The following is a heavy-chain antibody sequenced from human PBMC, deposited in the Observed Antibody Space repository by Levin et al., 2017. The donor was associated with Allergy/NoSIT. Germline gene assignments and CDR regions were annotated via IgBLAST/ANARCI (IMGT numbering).Heavy chain of an antibody. V-gene: IGHV3-48*01. D-gene: IGHD3-9*01. CDR1: GFTFSSYS. CDR3: ARDDTDYDILTGYHRLIDY. CDR2: ISSSSSTI. Sequence: TGESLKISCAASGFTFSSYSMNWVRQAPGKGLEWVSYISSSSSTIYYADSVKGRFTISRDNAKNSLYLQMNSLRAEDTAVYYCARDDTDYDILTGYHRLIDYWGQGTLVTVSS. J-gene: IGHJ4*02.